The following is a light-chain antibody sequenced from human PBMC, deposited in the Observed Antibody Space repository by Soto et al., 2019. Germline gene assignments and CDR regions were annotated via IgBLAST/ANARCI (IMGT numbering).Light chain of an antibody. CDR1: NSNIESNT. CDR2: GNY. V-gene: IGLV1-44*01. J-gene: IGLJ3*02. Sequence: QSVLTQPPSASGTPGQRVTISCSGSNSNIESNTVNWYQQVPGTAPKLLIYGNYQRPSGVPDRFSGSKSGTSASLAISGLQSEDEAVYYCASWDDSLIGRVFGGGTKLTVL. CDR3: ASWDDSLIGRV.